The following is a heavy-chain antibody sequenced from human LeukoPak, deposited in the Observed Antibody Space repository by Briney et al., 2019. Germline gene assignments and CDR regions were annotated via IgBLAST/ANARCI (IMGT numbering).Heavy chain of an antibody. J-gene: IGHJ6*02. D-gene: IGHD4-23*01. Sequence: SSETLSLTCTVSGGSISPYYWSWIRQPPGKGLEYIGYIYYSGTTDYNPSLKSRVTTSVDTSKNQFSLKVTSVSAADAAVYYFARIMQTPWGMDVWGQGTTVTVSS. CDR1: GGSISPYY. CDR2: IYYSGTT. CDR3: ARIMQTPWGMDV. V-gene: IGHV4-59*01.